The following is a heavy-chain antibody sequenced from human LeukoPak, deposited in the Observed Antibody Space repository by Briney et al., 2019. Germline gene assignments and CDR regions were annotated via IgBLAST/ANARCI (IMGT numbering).Heavy chain of an antibody. CDR2: IDWDDDK. CDR3: ARIPYSSGSFDY. J-gene: IGHJ4*02. D-gene: IGHD6-19*01. Sequence: GSGPALVKPTQTLTLTCTFSGFLLSTSGMCVSWIRQPPGKALEWLARIDWDDDKYYSTSLKTRLTISKDTSKNQVVLTMTNMDPVDTATYYCARIPYSSGSFDYWGQGTLVTVSS. V-gene: IGHV2-70*11. CDR1: GFLLSTSGMC.